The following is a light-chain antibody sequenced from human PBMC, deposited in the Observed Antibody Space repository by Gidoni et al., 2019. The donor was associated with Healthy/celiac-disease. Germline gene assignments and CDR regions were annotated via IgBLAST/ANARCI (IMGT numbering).Light chain of an antibody. CDR2: GKN. CDR1: RLRSYY. V-gene: IGLV3-19*01. CDR3: NSRDSSGNHVV. J-gene: IGLJ2*01. Sequence: SSELTQDPAVSVALGQTVRITCQGDRLRSYYASWYQQKPGQAPVLVIYGKNNRPSGIPDRFSGSSTGNTASLTITGAQAEDEADYYCNSRDSSGNHVVCGGGTKLTVL.